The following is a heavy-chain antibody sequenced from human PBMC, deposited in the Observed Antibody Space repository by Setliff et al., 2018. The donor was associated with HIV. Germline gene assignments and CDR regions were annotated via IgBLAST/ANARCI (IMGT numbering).Heavy chain of an antibody. V-gene: IGHV3-7*01. CDR3: ATTAEAGHFDY. Sequence: HPGGSLRLSCAASGFTFSSYWMSWVRQAPGKGLEWVANIKQDGSEKYYVDSVKGRFTISRDNAKNSLYLQMNSLRAEDTAVYYCATTAEAGHFDYWGQGTLVTVSS. D-gene: IGHD6-13*01. J-gene: IGHJ4*02. CDR1: GFTFSSYW. CDR2: IKQDGSEK.